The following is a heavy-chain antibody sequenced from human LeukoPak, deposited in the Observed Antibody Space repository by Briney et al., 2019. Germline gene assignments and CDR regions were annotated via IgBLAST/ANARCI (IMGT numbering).Heavy chain of an antibody. J-gene: IGHJ6*03. D-gene: IGHD3-22*01. V-gene: IGHV3-21*01. CDR2: ISSSSSSYI. Sequence: PGGSLRLSCAASGFTFNIYNMNWVRQAPGKGLEWVSSISSSSSSYIYYADSVKGRFTISRDNARNSLYLQMDSLRAEDTAVYYCAIMGLNTSGYYGHYDYDYIDVWGKGTTVTVSS. CDR1: GFTFNIYN. CDR3: AIMGLNTSGYYGHYDYDYIDV.